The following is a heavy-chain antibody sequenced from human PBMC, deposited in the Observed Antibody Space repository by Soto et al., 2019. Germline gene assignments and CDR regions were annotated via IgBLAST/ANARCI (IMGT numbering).Heavy chain of an antibody. CDR3: ARGTGWQQLVRNFDY. CDR2: IYYSGST. V-gene: IGHV4-31*03. CDR1: GGSISSGGYY. D-gene: IGHD6-13*01. Sequence: QVQLQESGPGLVKPSQTLSLTCTVSGGSISSGGYYWSWIRQHPGKGLEWIGYIYYSGSTYYNPSLKSRLTISVDTSKNHFSLKLSSVTAADTAVYYCARGTGWQQLVRNFDYWGQGTLVTVSS. J-gene: IGHJ4*02.